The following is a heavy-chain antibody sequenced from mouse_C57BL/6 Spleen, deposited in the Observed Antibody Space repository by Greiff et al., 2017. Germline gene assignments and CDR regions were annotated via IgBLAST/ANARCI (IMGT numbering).Heavy chain of an antibody. J-gene: IGHJ2*01. D-gene: IGHD2-4*01. CDR2: FHPYNDDT. V-gene: IGHV1-47*01. CDR1: GYTFTTYP. Sequence: QVQLKESGAELVKPGASVKMSCKASGYTFTTYPIEWMKQNHGKSLEWIGNFHPYNDDTKYNEKFKGKATLTVEKSSSTVYLELSRLTADDSAVYYCARAGGIYYDYGGYYFDYWGQGTTLTVSS. CDR3: ARAGGIYYDYGGYYFDY.